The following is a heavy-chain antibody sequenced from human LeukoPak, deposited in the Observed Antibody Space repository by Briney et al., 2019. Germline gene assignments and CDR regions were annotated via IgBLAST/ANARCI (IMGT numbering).Heavy chain of an antibody. V-gene: IGHV4-39*07. J-gene: IGHJ6*03. D-gene: IGHD1-26*01. CDR2: IYYSGST. CDR3: ARLGRYSGSIYYYYMDV. CDR1: GGSISSSSYY. Sequence: SDTLSLTCTVSGGSISSSSYYWGWIRQPPGKGLEWIGSIYYSGSTYYNPSLKSRVTISVDTSKNQFSLKLSSVTAADTAVYYCARLGRYSGSIYYYYMDVWGKGTTVTISS.